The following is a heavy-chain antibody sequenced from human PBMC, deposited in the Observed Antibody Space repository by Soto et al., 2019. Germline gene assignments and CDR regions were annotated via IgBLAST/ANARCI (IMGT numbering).Heavy chain of an antibody. J-gene: IGHJ4*02. D-gene: IGHD3-16*02. CDR3: ARARYSSWLFLDY. CDR2: ISHDGYKK. CDR1: GFTFSSYA. Sequence: QVQLVESGGGVVQPGRSLRLSCAASGFTFSSYAMHWVRQAPGKGLEWVPVISHDGYKKSYADSVEGRFTISRDNSKNTLYLQMNRLSAEDTAEYYCARARYSSWLFLDYWGQGTLVTVSS. V-gene: IGHV3-30-3*01.